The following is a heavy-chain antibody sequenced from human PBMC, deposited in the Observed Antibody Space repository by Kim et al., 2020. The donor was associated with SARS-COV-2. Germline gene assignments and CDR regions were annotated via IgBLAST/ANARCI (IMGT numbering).Heavy chain of an antibody. V-gene: IGHV3-30*04. Sequence: GGSLRLSCAASGFTFSSYAMHWVRQAPGKGLEWVAVISYDGSNKYYADSVKGRFTISRDNSKNTLYLQMNSLRAEDTAVYYCARDPGWPSRAPGAFDIWGQGTMVTVSS. J-gene: IGHJ3*02. D-gene: IGHD6-19*01. CDR2: ISYDGSNK. CDR3: ARDPGWPSRAPGAFDI. CDR1: GFTFSSYA.